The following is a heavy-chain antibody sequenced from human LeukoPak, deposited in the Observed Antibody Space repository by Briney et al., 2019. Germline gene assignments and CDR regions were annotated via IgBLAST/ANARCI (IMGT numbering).Heavy chain of an antibody. CDR3: ARGVSVDTAMAYDY. CDR1: GGSVSGYY. D-gene: IGHD5-18*01. CDR2: VYYSGST. J-gene: IGHJ4*02. V-gene: IGHV4-59*02. Sequence: SETLSLTCVVSGGSVSGYYWGWIRQPPGRGLEWIGYVYYSGSTNYNPSFKSRITISVDTSRNQFSLQLSSVTAADTAVYYCARGVSVDTAMAYDYWGQGTLVTVSS.